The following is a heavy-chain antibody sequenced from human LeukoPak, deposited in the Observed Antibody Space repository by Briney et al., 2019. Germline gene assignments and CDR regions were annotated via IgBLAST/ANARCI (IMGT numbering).Heavy chain of an antibody. J-gene: IGHJ6*03. CDR3: ARGPLRFLEWLSAPYYYYYMDV. V-gene: IGHV1-8*03. Sequence: ASVRVSCKASGYTFTSYDINWVRQATGQGLEWMGWMNPNSGNTGYAQKFQGRVTITRNTSISTAYMELSSLRSEDTAVYYCARGPLRFLEWLSAPYYYYYMDVWGKGTTVTVSS. CDR2: MNPNSGNT. CDR1: GYTFTSYD. D-gene: IGHD3-3*01.